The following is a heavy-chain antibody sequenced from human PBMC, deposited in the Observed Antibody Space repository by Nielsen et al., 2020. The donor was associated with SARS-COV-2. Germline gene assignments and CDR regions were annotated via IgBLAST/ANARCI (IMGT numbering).Heavy chain of an antibody. CDR1: GGSISSSNW. J-gene: IGHJ4*02. CDR2: IYHSGST. V-gene: IGHV4-4*02. D-gene: IGHD6-19*01. Sequence: SETLSLTCAVSGGSISSSNWWSWVRQPPGKGLEWIGEIYHSGSTNYNPSLKSRVTISVDKSKNQFSLKLSSVTAADTAVYYCARDLRRDSRAVAGTVLDYWGQGTLVTVSS. CDR3: ARDLRRDSRAVAGTVLDY.